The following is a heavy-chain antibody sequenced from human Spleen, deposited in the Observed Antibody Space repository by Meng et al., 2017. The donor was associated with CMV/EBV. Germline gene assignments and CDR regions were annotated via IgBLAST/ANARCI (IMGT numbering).Heavy chain of an antibody. D-gene: IGHD1-1*01. J-gene: IGHJ3*02. CDR3: AKGPWTDPHAFDI. CDR1: GFTFSSYA. CDR2: ITTDGRST. V-gene: IGHV3-23*01. Sequence: GESLKISCAASGFTFSSYAMHWVRQAPGKGLECVSIITTDGRSTYHADSVKGRFTISRDNSKNMLYLQMNSLRAEDTAVYYCAKGPWTDPHAFDIWGQGTMVTVSS.